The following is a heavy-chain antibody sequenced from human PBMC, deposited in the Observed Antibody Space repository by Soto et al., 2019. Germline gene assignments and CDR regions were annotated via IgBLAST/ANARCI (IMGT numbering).Heavy chain of an antibody. Sequence: EVQLLESGGGLVQPGGSLRLSCAASGFTFSNYWMHWVRQAPGKGLVWVSRTNSDMSSTTYADSVQGRFTISRDNARNTMYLQINSLKAEDTAVYFWARETNEHSTSWVPLDYWGQGILVTVSS. CDR2: TNSDMSST. CDR3: ARETNEHSTSWVPLDY. CDR1: GFTFSNYW. J-gene: IGHJ4*02. D-gene: IGHD6-6*01. V-gene: IGHV3-74*01.